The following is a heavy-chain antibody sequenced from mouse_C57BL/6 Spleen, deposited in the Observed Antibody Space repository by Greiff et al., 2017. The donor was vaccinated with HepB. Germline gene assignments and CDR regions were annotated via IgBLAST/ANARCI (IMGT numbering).Heavy chain of an antibody. CDR2: ISSGSSTI. D-gene: IGHD1-1*01. Sequence: DVKLVESGGGLVKPGGSLKLSCAASGFTFSDYGMHWVRQAPEKGLEWVAYISSGSSTIYYADTVKGRFTISRDNAKNTLFLQMTSLRSEDTAMYYCARDYYGSKAPDYWGQGTTLTVSS. CDR3: ARDYYGSKAPDY. V-gene: IGHV5-17*01. CDR1: GFTFSDYG. J-gene: IGHJ2*01.